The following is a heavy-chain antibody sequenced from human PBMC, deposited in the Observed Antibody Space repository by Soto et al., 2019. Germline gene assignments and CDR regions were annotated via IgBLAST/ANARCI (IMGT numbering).Heavy chain of an antibody. CDR3: AFWYYSSTSCLLDF. J-gene: IGHJ4*02. V-gene: IGHV4-31*03. CDR2: IYYSGST. Sequence: SETLSLTCTVSGGTISSGGYYWSWIRQHPGKGLEWIGYIYYSGSTYYNPSLKSRVTISVDTSKNQFSLKLSSVTAADTAVYYFAFWYYSSTSCLLDFSRQRSPVTGSS. CDR1: GGTISSGGYY. D-gene: IGHD2-2*01.